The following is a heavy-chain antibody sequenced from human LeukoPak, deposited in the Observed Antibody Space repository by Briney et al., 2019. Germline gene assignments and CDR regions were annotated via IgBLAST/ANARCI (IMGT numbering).Heavy chain of an antibody. J-gene: IGHJ4*02. Sequence: GGSLRLSCAASGFTFSNAWMSWVRQAPGKGLEWVGRIKSKTDGGTADYAAPVKGRFTISRDDSKNTLYLQMSSLKTEDTAVYYCTTDDSYDYVWGSYRPRPFDYWGQGTLVTVSS. CDR1: GFTFSNAW. CDR3: TTDDSYDYVWGSYRPRPFDY. V-gene: IGHV3-15*01. CDR2: IKSKTDGGTA. D-gene: IGHD3-16*02.